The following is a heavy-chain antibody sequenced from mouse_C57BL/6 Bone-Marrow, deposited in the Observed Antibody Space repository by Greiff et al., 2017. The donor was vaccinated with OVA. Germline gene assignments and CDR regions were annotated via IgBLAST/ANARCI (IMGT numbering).Heavy chain of an antibody. D-gene: IGHD1-1*01. Sequence: VQLQQPGAELVRPGTSVKLSCKASGYTFTSYWMHWVKQRPGQGLEWIGVIDPSDSYTNYNQKFKGKATLTVDTSSSTAYMQLSSLTSEDSAVYYCASLVVAGDDWGQGTTLTVSS. V-gene: IGHV1-59*01. CDR3: ASLVVAGDD. J-gene: IGHJ2*01. CDR2: IDPSDSYT. CDR1: GYTFTSYW.